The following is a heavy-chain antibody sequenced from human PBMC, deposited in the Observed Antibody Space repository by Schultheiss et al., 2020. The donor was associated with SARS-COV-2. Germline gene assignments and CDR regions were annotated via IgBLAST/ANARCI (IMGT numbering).Heavy chain of an antibody. J-gene: IGHJ6*02. CDR3: AKDRLGSSSRMDV. CDR2: ISSSGSTI. V-gene: IGHV3-11*01. D-gene: IGHD2-15*01. CDR1: GFTFSDYY. Sequence: GESLKISCAASGFTFSDYYMSWIRQAPGKGLEWVSYISSSGSTIYYADSVKGRFTISRDNAKNSLYLQMNSLRAEDTAVYYCAKDRLGSSSRMDVWGQGTTVTVSS.